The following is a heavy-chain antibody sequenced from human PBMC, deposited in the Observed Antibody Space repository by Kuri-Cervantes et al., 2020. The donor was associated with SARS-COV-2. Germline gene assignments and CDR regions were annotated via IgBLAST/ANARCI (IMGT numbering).Heavy chain of an antibody. V-gene: IGHV1-24*01. J-gene: IGHJ3*02. Sequence: ASVKVSCKVSGYTLTELPMHWVRQAPGKGLEWMGGFDPEDSETIYAQKFQGRVTMTEDTSTDTAYMELSSLRSEDTAVYYCATRLLFRGSSELGGDAFDIWGQGTMVTVSS. CDR2: FDPEDSET. CDR1: GYTLTELP. D-gene: IGHD2-21*01. CDR3: ATRLLFRGSSELGGDAFDI.